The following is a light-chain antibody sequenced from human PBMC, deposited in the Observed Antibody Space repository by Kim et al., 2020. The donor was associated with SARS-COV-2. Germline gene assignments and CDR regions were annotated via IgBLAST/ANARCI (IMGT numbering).Light chain of an antibody. V-gene: IGKV3-20*01. CDR1: QTINNK. J-gene: IGKJ2*01. Sequence: SPGEKATLSCRASQTINNKLVWYQQKPGQAPRLLIYGASSRATGIPDRFSGSGSGTDFTLTISRLEPEDFAVYYCQQYGSSRVYTFGQGTKLEI. CDR3: QQYGSSRVYT. CDR2: GAS.